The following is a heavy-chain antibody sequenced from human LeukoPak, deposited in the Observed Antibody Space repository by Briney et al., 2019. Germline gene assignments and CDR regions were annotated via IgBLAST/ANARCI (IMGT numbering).Heavy chain of an antibody. Sequence: SETLSLTCTVSGGSISSYYWSWIRQPPGKGLEWIGYIYYSGSTNYNPSLKSRVTISVDTSKNQFSLKLSSVTAADTAVYYCARVYGYYGSGNLHDAFDIWGQGTMVTVSS. D-gene: IGHD3-10*01. V-gene: IGHV4-59*01. CDR1: GGSISSYY. CDR3: ARVYGYYGSGNLHDAFDI. J-gene: IGHJ3*02. CDR2: IYYSGST.